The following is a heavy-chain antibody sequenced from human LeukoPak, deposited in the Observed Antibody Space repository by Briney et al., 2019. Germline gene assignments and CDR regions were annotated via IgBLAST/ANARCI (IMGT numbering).Heavy chain of an antibody. V-gene: IGHV3-53*01. CDR2: IYSGGST. CDR1: GFTVSSNY. Sequence: GGSLRPSCAASGFTVSSNYMSWVRQAPGKGLEGVAVIYSGGSTYYADSVKGRFTISRDNSKNTLYLQMNSLRAEDTAVYYCARGLYYFDTSGYLYYWGEGTLVTVSS. J-gene: IGHJ4*02. CDR3: ARGLYYFDTSGYLYY. D-gene: IGHD3-22*01.